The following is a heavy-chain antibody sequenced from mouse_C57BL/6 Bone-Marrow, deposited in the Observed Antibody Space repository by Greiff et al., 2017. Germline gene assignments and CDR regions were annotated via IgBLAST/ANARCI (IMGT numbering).Heavy chain of an antibody. V-gene: IGHV2-2*01. Sequence: QVHVKQSGPGLVQPSQSLSITCTVSGFSLTSYGVHWVRQSPGKGLEWLGVIWSGGSTDYNAAFISRLSISKDNSKSQVFFKMNSLQADDTAIYYCARNDLPDGSSHWYFDVWGTGTTVTVSS. D-gene: IGHD1-1*01. CDR2: IWSGGST. J-gene: IGHJ1*03. CDR3: ARNDLPDGSSHWYFDV. CDR1: GFSLTSYG.